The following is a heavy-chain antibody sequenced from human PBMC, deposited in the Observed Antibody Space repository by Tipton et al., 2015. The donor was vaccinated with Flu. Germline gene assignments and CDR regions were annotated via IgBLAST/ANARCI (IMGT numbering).Heavy chain of an antibody. V-gene: IGHV5-51*01. CDR1: GSSFTTYW. CDR2: IYSGDSDT. D-gene: IGHD5-18*01. Sequence: QLVQSGAEVKEPGESLRISCKSSGSSFTTYWTGWVRQMPGKGLEWMGIIYSGDSDTHNNPSFKGQVPFSFDKSIRAAYLQWNNLKASDSAIYYCARVERDRYGRLRGFDVWGQGTVVPVAS. J-gene: IGHJ3*01. CDR3: ARVERDRYGRLRGFDV.